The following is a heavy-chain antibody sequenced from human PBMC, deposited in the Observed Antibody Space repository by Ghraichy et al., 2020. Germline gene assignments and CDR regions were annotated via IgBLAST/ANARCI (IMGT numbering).Heavy chain of an antibody. CDR3: ARGAPPDH. Sequence: SPTLSLTCTVSGDSVSSDDYYWNWIRQPPGKRLEWLGYIYYNGNTNYHPTNYSPSLKSRITISIDTSTNQFSLKLTSMTASDTAVYYCARGAPPDHWGQGTLVTVSS. D-gene: IGHD3-16*01. J-gene: IGHJ4*03. CDR2: IYYNGNTNYHPT. V-gene: IGHV4-61*08. CDR1: GDSVSSDDYY.